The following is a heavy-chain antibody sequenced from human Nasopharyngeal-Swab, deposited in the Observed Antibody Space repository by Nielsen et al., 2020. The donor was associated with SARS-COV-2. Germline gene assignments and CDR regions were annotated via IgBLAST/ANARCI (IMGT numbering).Heavy chain of an antibody. D-gene: IGHD5-24*01. CDR3: AGGRDGYTNYYCYYGMDA. J-gene: IGHJ6*02. V-gene: IGHV4-59*01. Sequence: RQAPGKGLEWIGYIYYSGSTNYNPSLKSRVTISVDTSKNQFSLKLSSVTAADTAVYYCAGGRDGYTNYYCYYGMDAWGQGTTVTAS. CDR2: IYYSGST.